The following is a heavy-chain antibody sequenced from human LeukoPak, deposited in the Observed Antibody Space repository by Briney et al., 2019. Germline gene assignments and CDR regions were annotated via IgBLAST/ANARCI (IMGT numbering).Heavy chain of an antibody. V-gene: IGHV4-38-2*02. CDR2: IYHSGST. D-gene: IGHD1-26*01. Sequence: SETLSLTCAVSGYSISSGFYWGWIRQPPGKGLEWIGSIYHSGSTYYNPSLRSRVTISVDTSKNQFSLKLSSVTAADTAVYYCARDLGAINLYYFDYWGQGTLVTVSS. CDR1: GYSISSGFY. CDR3: ARDLGAINLYYFDY. J-gene: IGHJ4*02.